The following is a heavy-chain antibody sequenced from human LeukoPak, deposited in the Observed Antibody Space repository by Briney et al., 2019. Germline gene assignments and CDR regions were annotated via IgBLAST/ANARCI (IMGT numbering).Heavy chain of an antibody. CDR2: IYSSGTT. Sequence: SETLSLTCTVSGASISSSYWSWIRQPPGMGLERIGYIYSSGTTNYSPSLKSRVTISIDTSKNQFSLKLTSVTAADTAVYYCARVVNWGLRYFDLWGRGTLVTVSS. D-gene: IGHD7-27*01. J-gene: IGHJ2*01. CDR3: ARVVNWGLRYFDL. V-gene: IGHV4-59*01. CDR1: GASISSSY.